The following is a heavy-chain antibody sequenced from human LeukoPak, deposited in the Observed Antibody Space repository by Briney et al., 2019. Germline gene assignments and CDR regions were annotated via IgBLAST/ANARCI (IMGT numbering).Heavy chain of an antibody. J-gene: IGHJ4*02. CDR1: GYTFTSYY. D-gene: IGHD3-22*01. CDR3: ARIPHYYDSSGYYLDY. V-gene: IGHV1-46*01. CDR2: INPSGGST. Sequence: ASVKVSCKASGYTFTSYYMHWVRQAPGQGLEWMVIINPSGGSTSYAQKFQGRVTMTRDTSTSTVYMELSSLRSEDTAVYYCARIPHYYDSSGYYLDYWGQGTLVTVSS.